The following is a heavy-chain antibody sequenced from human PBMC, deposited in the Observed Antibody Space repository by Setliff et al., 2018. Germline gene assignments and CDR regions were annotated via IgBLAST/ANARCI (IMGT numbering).Heavy chain of an antibody. CDR1: GASFNTYY. J-gene: IGHJ3*01. D-gene: IGHD1-1*01. V-gene: IGHV4-34*01. CDR2: VNRYGSG. Sequence: SETLSLTCSVYGASFNTYYWSWIRQPPGKGLEWIGEVNRYGSGDFNPSLESRVTISVDTSKKEFSLTLTSVTAADTALYYCRQAVVGRDVFDVWGQGTMVTVSS. CDR3: RQAVVGRDVFDV.